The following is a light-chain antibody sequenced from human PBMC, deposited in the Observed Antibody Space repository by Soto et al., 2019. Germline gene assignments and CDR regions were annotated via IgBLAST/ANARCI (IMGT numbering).Light chain of an antibody. J-gene: IGKJ5*01. CDR1: QSLLHSNGFQY. CDR2: DAS. CDR3: QQRSNWPRIT. Sequence: EIVMTQSPPSLSVTPGEPASISCSSIQSLLHSNGFQYLDWYLQKPGQSPQLLIYDASNRATGIPARFSGSGSGTDFTLTISSLEPEDFAVYYCQQRSNWPRITFGQGTRLEI. V-gene: IGKV2-28*01.